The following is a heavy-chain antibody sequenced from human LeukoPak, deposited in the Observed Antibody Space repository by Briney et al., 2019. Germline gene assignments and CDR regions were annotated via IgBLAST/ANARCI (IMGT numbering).Heavy chain of an antibody. CDR1: GGSISSYY. J-gene: IGHJ4*02. V-gene: IGHV4-59*01. CDR2: IYYSGST. CDR3: ASHHDYGDYADY. Sequence: PSETLSLTCTVSGGSISSYYWSWIRQPPGKGLEWIGYIYYSGSTNYNPSLKSRVTISVDTSKNQFSLKLSSVTAADTAVYYCASHHDYGDYADYWGQGTLVTVSS. D-gene: IGHD4-17*01.